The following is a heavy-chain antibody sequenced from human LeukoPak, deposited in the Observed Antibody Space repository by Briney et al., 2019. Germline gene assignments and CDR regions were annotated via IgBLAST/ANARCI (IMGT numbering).Heavy chain of an antibody. CDR3: ATGGPTGTAGVFDF. Sequence: PGGSLRLSCAASGFTFSSYTMHWVRQAPGKRLEWVALISYDGSGKYYADSVKGRFTISRDNSKNTLSLQMNSLRAEDTAVYSCATGGPTGTAGVFDFWGQGTLVTVSS. CDR2: ISYDGSGK. D-gene: IGHD1-1*01. J-gene: IGHJ4*02. CDR1: GFTFSSYT. V-gene: IGHV3-30*01.